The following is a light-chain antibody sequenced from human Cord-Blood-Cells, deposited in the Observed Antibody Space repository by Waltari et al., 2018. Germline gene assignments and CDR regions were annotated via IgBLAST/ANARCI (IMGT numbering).Light chain of an antibody. J-gene: IGLJ3*02. Sequence: QSALTQPASVSGSPGHSITISSTGTSSVVRSYNLVAWYQQHPGKAPQLMIYEGSKRPSGVSNRFSGSKSGNTASLTISGLQAEDEADYYCCSYAGSSTSWVFGGGTKLTVL. V-gene: IGLV2-23*01. CDR1: SSVVRSYNL. CDR2: EGS. CDR3: CSYAGSSTSWV.